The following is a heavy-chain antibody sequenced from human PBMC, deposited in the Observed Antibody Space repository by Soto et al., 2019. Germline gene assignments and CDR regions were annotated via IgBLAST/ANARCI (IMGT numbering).Heavy chain of an antibody. CDR3: ARASYDFWSGYYYGRTTGSDYYGMDV. V-gene: IGHV1-2*04. D-gene: IGHD3-3*01. J-gene: IGHJ6*02. CDR2: INPNSGGT. Sequence: ASVTLSCKASAYTFTGYYMHWVRLAPGQGLEWMGWINPNSGGTNYAQKFQGWVTMTRNTSISTAYMELSSLRSEDTAVYYCARASYDFWSGYYYGRTTGSDYYGMDVWGQGTTVTVSS. CDR1: AYTFTGYY.